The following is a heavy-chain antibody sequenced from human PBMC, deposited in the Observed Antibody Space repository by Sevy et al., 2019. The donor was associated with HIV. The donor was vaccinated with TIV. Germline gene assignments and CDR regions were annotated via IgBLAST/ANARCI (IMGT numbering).Heavy chain of an antibody. Sequence: SETLSLTCTVSSGSISSSSYYWGWIRQSPGKGLEWIASIDYIGTTYYNLALKSRVTITGDRSKNEVSLNLRFVTAADAAVYYCARYLRGDHAGGFDFRGQGTPVTVSS. CDR2: IDYIGTT. D-gene: IGHD4-17*01. V-gene: IGHV4-39*01. CDR1: SGSISSSSYY. J-gene: IGHJ5*01. CDR3: ARYLRGDHAGGFDF.